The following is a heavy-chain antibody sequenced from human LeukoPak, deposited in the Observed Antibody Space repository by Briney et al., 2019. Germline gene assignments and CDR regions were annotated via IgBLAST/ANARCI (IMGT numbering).Heavy chain of an antibody. CDR3: AKPLWSGGMVRGLTTIDTAFDY. D-gene: IGHD3-10*01. CDR1: GFTVSSNY. CDR2: ISGSGGST. Sequence: AGGSLRLSCAASGFTVSSNYMSWVRQAPGKGLEWVSAISGSGGSTYYADSVKGRFTISRDNSKNTLYLQMNSLRAEDTAVYYCAKPLWSGGMVRGLTTIDTAFDYWGQGTLVTVSS. V-gene: IGHV3-23*01. J-gene: IGHJ4*02.